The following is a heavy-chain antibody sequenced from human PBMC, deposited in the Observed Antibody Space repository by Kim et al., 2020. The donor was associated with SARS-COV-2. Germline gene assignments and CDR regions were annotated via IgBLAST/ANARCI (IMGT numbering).Heavy chain of an antibody. J-gene: IGHJ4*02. CDR2: IHPGDSDT. V-gene: IGHV5-51*01. D-gene: IGHD2-2*03. Sequence: GESLKISCKPSGYSFTDFWIGWVRQMPGKGLEWMGIIHPGDSDTKYSPSFQGQVTISADKSINTAYLQWSGLKASDTAMYYCARVGYCTSTSCRYFDYWGQGTLVTLSS. CDR3: ARVGYCTSTSCRYFDY. CDR1: GYSFTDFW.